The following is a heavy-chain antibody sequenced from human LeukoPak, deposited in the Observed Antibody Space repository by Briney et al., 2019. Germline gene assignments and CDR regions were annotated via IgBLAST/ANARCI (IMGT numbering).Heavy chain of an antibody. CDR2: INSDGSST. V-gene: IGHV3-74*01. CDR1: GFTFTTYW. J-gene: IGHJ5*02. Sequence: PGGSLRLSCAASGFTFTTYWMHWVRQAPGKGLVWVSRINSDGSSTTYADSVKGRFTISRDNAKNTLYLQMNSLRAEDTAVYYCARSKGSCSSTSCYGGFDPWGQETLVTVSS. D-gene: IGHD2-2*01. CDR3: ARSKGSCSSTSCYGGFDP.